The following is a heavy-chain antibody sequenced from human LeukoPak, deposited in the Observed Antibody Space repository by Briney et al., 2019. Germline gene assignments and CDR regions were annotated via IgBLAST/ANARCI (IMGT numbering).Heavy chain of an antibody. V-gene: IGHV1-69*05. CDR2: IIPIFGTA. CDR3: AVDGYCSSTSCRGGGRGDY. Sequence: GASVKVSCKASGATFSSYAISWVRQAPGQGLEWMGGIIPIFGTANYAQKFQGRVTITTDESTSTAYMELSSLRSEDTAVYYCAVDGYCSSTSCRGGGRGDYWGQGTLVTVSS. CDR1: GATFSSYA. D-gene: IGHD2-2*01. J-gene: IGHJ4*02.